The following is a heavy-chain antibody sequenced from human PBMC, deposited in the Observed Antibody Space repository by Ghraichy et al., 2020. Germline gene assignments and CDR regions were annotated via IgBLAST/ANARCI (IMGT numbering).Heavy chain of an antibody. CDR1: GFPFNDFY. V-gene: IGHV3-11*01. D-gene: IGHD7-27*01. CDR3: ARGLTGVEDY. J-gene: IGHJ4*02. CDR2: ISSRATSI. Sequence: GESLNISCAASGFPFNDFYMTWIRQAPGKGLEWISYISSRATSIYYADSVKGRFTISRDNAKNSLYLQMNSLRAEDTAVYYCARGLTGVEDYWGQGTLVTVSS.